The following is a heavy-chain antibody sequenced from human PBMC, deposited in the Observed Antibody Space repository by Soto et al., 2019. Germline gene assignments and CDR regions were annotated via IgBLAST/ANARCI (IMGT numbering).Heavy chain of an antibody. D-gene: IGHD2-2*01. CDR3: AKDGCASTICCCND. CDR1: GFVFSRYG. CDR2: ISYDGSSK. Sequence: GGSLRLFCVASGFVFSRYGMHWVRQAPGKGLEWVAVISYDGSSKFHSDSLKGRFTISRDNSKNTLYLQMNSLRPEDTAVYYCAKDGCASTICCCNDWGQGILVTVSS. J-gene: IGHJ4*02. V-gene: IGHV3-30*18.